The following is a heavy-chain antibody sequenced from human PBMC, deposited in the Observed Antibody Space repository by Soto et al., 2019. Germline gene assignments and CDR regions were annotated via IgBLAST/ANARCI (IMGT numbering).Heavy chain of an antibody. CDR1: GGSISSSSYY. CDR2: IYYSGST. Sequence: QLQLQESGPGLVKPSETLSLTCTVSGGSISSSSYYWGWIRQPPGKGLEWIGSIYYSGSTYYNPSLKSRVTISVDTSKNQFSLKLSSVTAADTAVYYCARHPRPRRSSSWYVEFDPWGQGTLVTVSS. V-gene: IGHV4-39*01. D-gene: IGHD6-13*01. CDR3: ARHPRPRRSSSWYVEFDP. J-gene: IGHJ5*02.